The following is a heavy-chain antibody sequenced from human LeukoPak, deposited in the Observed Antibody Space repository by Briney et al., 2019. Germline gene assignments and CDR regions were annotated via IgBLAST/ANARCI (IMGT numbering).Heavy chain of an antibody. CDR2: IKQDGSEK. Sequence: GGSLRLSCAASGFTFSSYWMSWVRQAPGKGLEWVANIKQDGSEKYYVDSVKGRFTISRDNAKNSLYLQMNSLRAEDTAVYYCARDWIHFASGLLGYCSGGSCYSAFDYWGQGTLVTVSS. CDR3: ARDWIHFASGLLGYCSGGSCYSAFDY. CDR1: GFTFSSYW. J-gene: IGHJ4*02. V-gene: IGHV3-7*01. D-gene: IGHD2-15*01.